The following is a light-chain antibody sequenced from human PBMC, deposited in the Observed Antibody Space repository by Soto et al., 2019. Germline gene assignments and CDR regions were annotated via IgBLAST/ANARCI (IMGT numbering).Light chain of an antibody. CDR3: QQYGSSTYT. J-gene: IGKJ2*01. V-gene: IGKV3-20*01. CDR2: GAS. CDR1: QSVRNSY. Sequence: EILLTQSPGTLSLSPGERATLSCRASQSVRNSYLTWYQQKPGQAPRLLIYGASGRATGIPDRFSGSGSGTDFTLTISRLEPKDFAVYYCQQYGSSTYTFGQGTKLEI.